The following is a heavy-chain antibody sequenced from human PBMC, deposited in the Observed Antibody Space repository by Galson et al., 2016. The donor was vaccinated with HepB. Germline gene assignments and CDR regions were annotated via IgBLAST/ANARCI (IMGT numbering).Heavy chain of an antibody. CDR2: ISAGSRDT. CDR3: TRGPCRSTNCPTSYYGMDV. CDR1: GFSFSDYY. V-gene: IGHV3-11*06. D-gene: IGHD1-1*01. Sequence: SLRLSCAASGFSFSDYYMSWVRQAPGKGPEWISFISAGSRDTNYADSVRGRFTVSRDNANNQLYLQMTRLRAEDAAIYYCTRGPCRSTNCPTSYYGMDVWGQGATVTVSS. J-gene: IGHJ6*02.